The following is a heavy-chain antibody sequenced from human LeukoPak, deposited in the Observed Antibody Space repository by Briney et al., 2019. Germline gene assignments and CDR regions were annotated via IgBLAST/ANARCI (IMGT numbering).Heavy chain of an antibody. J-gene: IGHJ3*02. CDR2: IYHSGST. CDR3: ARWYYYDSTYAFDI. V-gene: IGHV4-30-2*01. Sequence: PSQTLSLTCAVSGGSISSGGYSWSWIRQPPGKGLEWIGYIYHSGSTYYNPSLKSRVTISVDRSKNQFSLKLSSVTAADTAVYYCARWYYYDSTYAFDIWGQGTMVTVSS. CDR1: GGSISSGGYS. D-gene: IGHD3-22*01.